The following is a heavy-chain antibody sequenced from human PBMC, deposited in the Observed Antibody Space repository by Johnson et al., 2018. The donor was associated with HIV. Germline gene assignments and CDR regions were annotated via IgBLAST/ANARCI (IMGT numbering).Heavy chain of an antibody. CDR2: ISHDESYK. CDR1: GFTFSSYG. V-gene: IGHV3-30*18. D-gene: IGHD5-18*01. CDR3: AKPLGGRDTAMVAIGFDI. J-gene: IGHJ3*02. Sequence: QMLLVESGGGVVQPGRSLRLSCAASGFTFSSYGMHWVRQAPGKGLEWVADISHDESYKYYADSVKGRFTISRDKNMLYLQMNSLRAEDTAVYYCAKPLGGRDTAMVAIGFDIWGQGTMLTGSS.